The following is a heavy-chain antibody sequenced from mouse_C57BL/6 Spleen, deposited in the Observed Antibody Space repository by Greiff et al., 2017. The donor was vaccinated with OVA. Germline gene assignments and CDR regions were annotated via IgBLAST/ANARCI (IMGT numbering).Heavy chain of an antibody. CDR1: GFNIKDYY. CDR2: IDPEDGET. J-gene: IGHJ2*01. CDR3: AGTTVVATYYFDY. V-gene: IGHV14-2*01. Sequence: VQLQQSGAELVKPGASVKLSCTASGFNIKDYYMHWVKQRTEQGLEWIGRIDPEDGETKYAPKLQGKATITADTYSNTAYLQLSSLTSEDTAVYYCAGTTVVATYYFDYWGQGTTLTVSS. D-gene: IGHD1-1*01.